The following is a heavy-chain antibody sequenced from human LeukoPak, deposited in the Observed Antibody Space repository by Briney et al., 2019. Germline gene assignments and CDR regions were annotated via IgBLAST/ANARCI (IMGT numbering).Heavy chain of an antibody. D-gene: IGHD3-10*01. V-gene: IGHV1-46*01. CDR3: ARGPSITMVRGGQWYYYMDV. CDR1: GYTFTRYY. CDR2: INPSGGST. Sequence: ASVKVSCKASGYTFTRYYMHWVRQAPGQRLEWMGIINPSGGSTNYAQKFQGRVTMTRDTSTNTVYMELSSLRSEDTAVYYCARGPSITMVRGGQWYYYMDVWGKGTTVTISS. J-gene: IGHJ6*03.